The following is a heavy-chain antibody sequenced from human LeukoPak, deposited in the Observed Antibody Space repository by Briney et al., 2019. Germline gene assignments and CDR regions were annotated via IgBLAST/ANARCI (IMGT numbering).Heavy chain of an antibody. D-gene: IGHD3-22*01. CDR2: ISNDGSDK. CDR1: GFTFSNHA. Sequence: GGSLRLSCAASGFTFSNHAMHWVRQAPGKGLECVAVISNDGSDKYYADSVKGRFTISRDNSENTLYLQMNSLRTEDTAVYYCARGTYYYDSSGYYSGGLGYWGQGTLVTVSS. J-gene: IGHJ4*02. V-gene: IGHV3-30*04. CDR3: ARGTYYYDSSGYYSGGLGY.